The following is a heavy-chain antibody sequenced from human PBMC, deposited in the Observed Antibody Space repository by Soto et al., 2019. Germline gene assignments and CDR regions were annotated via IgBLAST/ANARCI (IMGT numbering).Heavy chain of an antibody. Sequence: QVQLQQWGAGLLKPSETLSLTCAVYGGSFSGYYWSWIRQPPGKGLEWIGEINHSGSTNYNPSLKSRVTISVDTSKNQFSLKLSSVTAADTAVYYCAWGVSTVTKNYWGQGTLVTVSS. J-gene: IGHJ4*02. CDR2: INHSGST. D-gene: IGHD4-17*01. CDR1: GGSFSGYY. CDR3: AWGVSTVTKNY. V-gene: IGHV4-34*01.